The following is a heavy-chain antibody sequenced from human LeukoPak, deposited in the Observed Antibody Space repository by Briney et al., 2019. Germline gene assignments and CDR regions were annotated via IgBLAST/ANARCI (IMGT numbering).Heavy chain of an antibody. CDR2: ISSSGGTI. Sequence: GGSLRLSCAASGFTFSSSEMNWVRQAPGKGLEWVSYISSSGGTISYADSVKGRFTISRDNAKNSLYLQMSSLRAEDTAIYYCARSGQHLFDFWGQGTLVTVSS. V-gene: IGHV3-48*03. J-gene: IGHJ4*02. CDR3: ARSGQHLFDF. D-gene: IGHD6-13*01. CDR1: GFTFSSSE.